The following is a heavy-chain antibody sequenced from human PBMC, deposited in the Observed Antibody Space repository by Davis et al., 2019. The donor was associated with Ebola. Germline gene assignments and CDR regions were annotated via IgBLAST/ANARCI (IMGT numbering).Heavy chain of an antibody. Sequence: ASVKVSCKASGYNFRNFHVHWVRQAPGQGLEWMGIMHPTADDTRYAQNLHGRVTMTTDTPTSTAYMELSGLKPEDTAVYFCVKDENWGFDYWGQGTLVTVSS. D-gene: IGHD3-16*01. CDR2: MHPTADDT. J-gene: IGHJ4*02. CDR3: VKDENWGFDY. V-gene: IGHV1-46*04. CDR1: GYNFRNFH.